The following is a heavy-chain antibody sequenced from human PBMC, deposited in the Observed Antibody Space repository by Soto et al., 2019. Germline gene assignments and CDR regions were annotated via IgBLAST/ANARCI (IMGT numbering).Heavy chain of an antibody. J-gene: IGHJ4*02. CDR2: TYYSGST. CDR3: AREVAAAGGEFDY. Sequence: SETLSLTCTVSGDSISKGGYYCSCIRQHPGKGLEWIGYTYYSGSTYYNPSLKSRVAISVDTSKNQFSLKLSSVTAADTAVYYCAREVAAAGGEFDYWGQGTLVTVS. V-gene: IGHV4-31*03. D-gene: IGHD6-13*01. CDR1: GDSISKGGYY.